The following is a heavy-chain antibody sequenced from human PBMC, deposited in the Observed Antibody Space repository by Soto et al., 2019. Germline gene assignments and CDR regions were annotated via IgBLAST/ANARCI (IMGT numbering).Heavy chain of an antibody. Sequence: SETLSLTCAVSGGSISSGGYSWSWIRQPPGKGLEWIGYIYHSGSTYYNPSLKSRVTISVDRSKNQFSLYLQMDSLRAEDTAVYYCAREGGLVGYTSSFDYWGRGTLVTVSS. CDR2: IYHSGST. CDR1: GGSISSGGYS. CDR3: AREGGLVGYTSSFDY. D-gene: IGHD1-26*01. V-gene: IGHV4-30-2*01. J-gene: IGHJ4*02.